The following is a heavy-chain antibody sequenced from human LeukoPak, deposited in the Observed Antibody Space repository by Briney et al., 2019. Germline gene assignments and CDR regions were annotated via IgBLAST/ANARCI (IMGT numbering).Heavy chain of an antibody. V-gene: IGHV3-30*02. CDR3: ARFRSSYCGGDCSRQIDY. CDR2: IRYDGSNK. CDR1: GFTFSSYG. D-gene: IGHD2-21*01. J-gene: IGHJ4*02. Sequence: AGGSLRLSCAASGFTFSSYGMHWVRQAPGKGLEWVAFIRYDGSNKYYADSVKGRFTISRDNSKNTLYLQMNSLRVEDTAVYYCARFRSSYCGGDCSRQIDYWGQGTLVTVSS.